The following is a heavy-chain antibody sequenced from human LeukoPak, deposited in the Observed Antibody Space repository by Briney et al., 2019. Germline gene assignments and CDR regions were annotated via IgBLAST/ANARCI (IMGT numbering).Heavy chain of an antibody. J-gene: IGHJ6*04. D-gene: IGHD3-9*01. CDR2: VHYSGAT. Sequence: SETLSLTCIVSGDSVSTKYWAWVRQPPGMPLEYVGYVHYSGATDYNPSLQSRLTISMDTSRNIFSLRLRSVTAADTAVYYCARLMPMVLTGQRYFYHPLDVWGKGTTVTVSS. CDR1: GDSVSTKY. CDR3: ARLMPMVLTGQRYFYHPLDV. V-gene: IGHV4-59*08.